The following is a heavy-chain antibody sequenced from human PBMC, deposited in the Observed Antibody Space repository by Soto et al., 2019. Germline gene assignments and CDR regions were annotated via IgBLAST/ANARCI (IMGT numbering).Heavy chain of an antibody. CDR1: GYTLTTYG. CDR3: ARYCSGVTCHKGAPHY. Sequence: ASVKVSCKVSGYTLTTYGITWVRQAPGQGLEWMGWINTYNGATNYAQNLQGRVAMTTDTSTRTAYMELRSLRSDDTAVYYCARYCSGVTCHKGAPHYSGEGTIVTVST. J-gene: IGHJ4*02. CDR2: INTYNGAT. V-gene: IGHV1-18*01. D-gene: IGHD2-15*01.